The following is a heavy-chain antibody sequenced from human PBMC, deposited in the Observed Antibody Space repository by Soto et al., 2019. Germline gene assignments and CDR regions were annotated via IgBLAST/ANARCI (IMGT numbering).Heavy chain of an antibody. V-gene: IGHV3-7*01. CDR3: ARRLVVVPAALYYMDV. CDR1: GFTFSSYW. Sequence: EVQLVESGGGLVQPGGSLRLSCAASGFTFSSYWMSWVRQAPGKGLEWVANIKQDGSEKYYVDSVKGRFTISRDNAKNSLYLQMNSLRAEDTAVYYCARRLVVVPAALYYMDVWGKGTTVTVSS. J-gene: IGHJ6*03. D-gene: IGHD2-2*01. CDR2: IKQDGSEK.